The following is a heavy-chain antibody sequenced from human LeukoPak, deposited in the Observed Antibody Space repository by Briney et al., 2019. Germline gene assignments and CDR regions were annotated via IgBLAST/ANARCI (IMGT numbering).Heavy chain of an antibody. J-gene: IGHJ3*02. CDR3: ARGGSYLSAFDI. CDR2: IYSGGST. Sequence: QSGGSLRLSCAVSGFTFSNYAMSWVRQAPGKGLEWVSIIYSGGSTFYADSVKGRFTISRDNSKNTLYLQMNSLRAEDTAVYYCARGGSYLSAFDIWGQGTMVTVSS. D-gene: IGHD1-26*01. V-gene: IGHV3-53*01. CDR1: GFTFSNYA.